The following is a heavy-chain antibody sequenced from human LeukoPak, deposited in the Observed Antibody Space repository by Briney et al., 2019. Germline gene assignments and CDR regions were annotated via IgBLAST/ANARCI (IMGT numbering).Heavy chain of an antibody. J-gene: IGHJ5*02. V-gene: IGHV1-8*01. CDR2: MNPNSGNT. D-gene: IGHD4-23*01. CDR1: GYTFTSYD. CDR3: ARGSISTVGFDP. Sequence: GASVKVSCKASGYTFTSYDINWVRQATGPGLEWMGWMNPNSGNTGYAQKFQGRVTMTRNTSISTAYMELSSLRSEDTAVYYCARGSISTVGFDPWGQGTLVTVSS.